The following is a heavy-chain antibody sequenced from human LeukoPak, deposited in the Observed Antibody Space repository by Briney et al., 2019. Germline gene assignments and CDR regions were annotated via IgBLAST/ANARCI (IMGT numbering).Heavy chain of an antibody. CDR3: AKTTAGYSSGRYPGWPVDY. V-gene: IGHV3-23*01. CDR1: GFTFRSYA. J-gene: IGHJ4*02. Sequence: GGSLRLSCAASGFTFRSYAISWVRQAPGKGLEWVSGISCSGGDTYFADSVKGRFTISRDNSKNTVFLQMGSLRAEDTAVYYCAKTTAGYSSGRYPGWPVDYWGQGTLVTVSS. CDR2: ISCSGGDT. D-gene: IGHD6-19*01.